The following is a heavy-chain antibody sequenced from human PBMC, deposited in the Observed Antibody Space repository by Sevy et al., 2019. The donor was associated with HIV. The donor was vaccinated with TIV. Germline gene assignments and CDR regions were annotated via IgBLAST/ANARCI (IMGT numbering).Heavy chain of an antibody. CDR1: GFTFSSYS. CDR3: ATPTPFQH. J-gene: IGHJ1*01. V-gene: IGHV3-21*01. Sequence: GGSLRLSCAASGFTFSSYSMNWVRQAPGKGLEWVSSISSRSSYIYYADSVKGRFTISRDNAKNSLYLQMNSLRAEDTAVYYCATPTPFQHWGQGTLVTVSS. CDR2: ISSRSSYI.